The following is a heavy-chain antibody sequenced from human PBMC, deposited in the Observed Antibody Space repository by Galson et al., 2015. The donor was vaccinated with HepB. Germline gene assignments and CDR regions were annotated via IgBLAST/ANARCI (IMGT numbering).Heavy chain of an antibody. Sequence: ETLSLTCTVSGGSISNYYWSWIRQPAGKGLEWIGRVYDSGSTNYNPSLESRVTMSVHTSKNQFSLKLTSVTAADTAVYYCARGGLRVFGVIITEVAGWFDPWGQGALVTVSS. CDR2: VYDSGST. J-gene: IGHJ5*02. CDR1: GGSISNYY. D-gene: IGHD3-3*01. CDR3: ARGGLRVFGVIITEVAGWFDP. V-gene: IGHV4-4*07.